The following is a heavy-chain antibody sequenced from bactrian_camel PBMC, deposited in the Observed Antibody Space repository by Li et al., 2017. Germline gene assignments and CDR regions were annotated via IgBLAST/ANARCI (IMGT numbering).Heavy chain of an antibody. V-gene: IGHV3S53*01. D-gene: IGHD1*01. CDR2: IHRGGGT. Sequence: HVQLVESGGGSVQAGGSRNLSCVASTNIRSRTYMAWFRQAPGKEREGVVHIHRGGGTFYADSVRGRFTISQDSAENTVSLQMNSLKPEDTAMYYCAASRKNLVFGIRERDYDYWGQGTQVTVS. J-gene: IGHJ4*01. CDR3: AASRKNLVFGIRERDYDY. CDR1: TNIRSRTY.